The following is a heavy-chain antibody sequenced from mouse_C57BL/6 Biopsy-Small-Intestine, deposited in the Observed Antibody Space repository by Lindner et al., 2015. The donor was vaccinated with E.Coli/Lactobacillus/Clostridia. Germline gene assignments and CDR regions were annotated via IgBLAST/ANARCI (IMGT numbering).Heavy chain of an antibody. Sequence: VQLQESGAELARPGASVKLSCKASGYTFTSYGISWVKQRTGQGLEWIGEIFPGSDNTYYNEKFKGKATLTADKSSSTAYLELRSLTSEDSAVYFCAREYGSSYGDYFDYWGQGTTLTVSS. D-gene: IGHD1-1*01. CDR1: GYTFTSYG. J-gene: IGHJ2*01. CDR2: IFPGSDNT. V-gene: IGHV1-81*01. CDR3: AREYGSSYGDYFDY.